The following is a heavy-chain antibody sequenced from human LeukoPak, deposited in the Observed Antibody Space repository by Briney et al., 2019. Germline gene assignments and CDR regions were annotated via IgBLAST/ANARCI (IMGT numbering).Heavy chain of an antibody. CDR2: IRYDGSNK. J-gene: IGHJ4*02. CDR1: GFTFSSYG. V-gene: IGHV3-30*02. CDR3: AKDRCLYGSGSGSDY. Sequence: PGGSLRLSCAASGFTFSSYGMHWVRQAPGKGLEWVAVIRYDGSNKYYADSVKGRFTISRDNSKNTLYLQMNSLRAEDTAVYYCAKDRCLYGSGSGSDYWGQGTLVTVSS. D-gene: IGHD3-10*01.